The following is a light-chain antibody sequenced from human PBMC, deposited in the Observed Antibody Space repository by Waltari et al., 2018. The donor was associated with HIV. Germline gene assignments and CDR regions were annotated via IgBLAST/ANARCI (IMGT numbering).Light chain of an antibody. Sequence: QSALTQPASVSGSPGQSITISCTGTSSDVGGYNYVSRYQQHPGKAPKLMIYDVSKRPSGVSNRFSGSKSGNTASLTISGLQAEDEADYYCCSYAGSSTPNWVFGGGTKLTVL. CDR1: SSDVGGYNY. V-gene: IGLV2-23*02. J-gene: IGLJ3*02. CDR2: DVS. CDR3: CSYAGSSTPNWV.